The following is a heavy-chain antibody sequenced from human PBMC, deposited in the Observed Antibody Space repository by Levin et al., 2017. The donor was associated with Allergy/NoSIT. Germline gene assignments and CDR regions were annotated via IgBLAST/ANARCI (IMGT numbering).Heavy chain of an antibody. CDR1: GGSISSSSYY. V-gene: IGHV4-39*07. CDR3: ARGDSGYSYALDAFDI. CDR2: IYYSGST. D-gene: IGHD5-18*01. J-gene: IGHJ3*02. Sequence: GSLRLSCTVSGGSISSSSYYWGWIRQPPGKGLEWIGSIYYSGSTYYNPSLKSRVTISVDTSKNQFSLKLSSVTAADTAVYYCARGDSGYSYALDAFDIWGQGTMVTVSS.